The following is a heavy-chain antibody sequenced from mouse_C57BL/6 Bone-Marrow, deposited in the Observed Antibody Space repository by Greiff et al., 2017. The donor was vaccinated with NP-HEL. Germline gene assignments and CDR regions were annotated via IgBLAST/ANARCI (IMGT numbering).Heavy chain of an antibody. J-gene: IGHJ2*01. CDR2: IYPRSGNT. D-gene: IGHD2-1*01. CDR1: GYTFTSYG. V-gene: IGHV1-81*01. CDR3: ARAGIYYGNPGDY. Sequence: QVQLQQSGAELARPGASVKLSCKASGYTFTSYGISWVKQRTGQGLEWIGEIYPRSGNTYYNEKFKGKATLTADKSSSTAYMELRSLTSEDSAGYFCARAGIYYGNPGDYWGQGTTLTVSS.